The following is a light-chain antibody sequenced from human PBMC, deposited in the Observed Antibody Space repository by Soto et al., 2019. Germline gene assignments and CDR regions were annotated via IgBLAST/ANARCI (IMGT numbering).Light chain of an antibody. CDR1: TIGSES. CDR3: QVWDSRNDNRV. J-gene: IGLJ3*02. CDR2: SNG. V-gene: IGLV3-21*02. Sequence: SYELSQPPSVSVAPGQTARITCGGDTIGSESVHWYQQRPGQAPVLVVYSNGDRPSGIPARFSGSNSGNTATLTISRVEAGDEADYYCQVWDSRNDNRVYGGGTKLTVL.